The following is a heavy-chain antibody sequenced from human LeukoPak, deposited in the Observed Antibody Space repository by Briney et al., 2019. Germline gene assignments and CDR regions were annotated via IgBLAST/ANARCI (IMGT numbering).Heavy chain of an antibody. CDR2: IYHSGTT. CDR3: ARGEPWLVFH. J-gene: IGHJ4*02. D-gene: IGHD6-19*01. V-gene: IGHV4-30-2*01. Sequence: SQTLSLTCAVSGVSISSDGYSWSWIRQPPGKGLEWIGYIYHSGTTYYNPSLKSRVTILVDRSKTQFSLKLSSVTAADTAVYYCARGEPWLVFHWGQGTLVTVSS. CDR1: GVSISSDGYS.